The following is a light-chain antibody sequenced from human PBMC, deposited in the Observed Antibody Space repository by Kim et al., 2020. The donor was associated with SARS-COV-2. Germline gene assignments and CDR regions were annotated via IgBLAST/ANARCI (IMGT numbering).Light chain of an antibody. CDR1: TGPVTSSHY. CDR2: DTD. Sequence: QAVVTQEPSLTVSPVGTITLTCGSSTGPVTSSHYPYWLQQKPGQAPRTLIYDTDNRHSWTPARFSGSLLGGKAALTLWAAQPEDEAEYYCLLSYTHARGVFGGGTQLTVL. CDR3: LLSYTHARGV. V-gene: IGLV7-46*01. J-gene: IGLJ3*02.